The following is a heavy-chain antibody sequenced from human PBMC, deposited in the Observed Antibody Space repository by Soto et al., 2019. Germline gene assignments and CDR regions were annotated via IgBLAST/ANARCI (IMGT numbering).Heavy chain of an antibody. CDR1: GFTFSSYG. D-gene: IGHD3-9*01. V-gene: IGHV3-33*01. Sequence: QVQLVESGGGVVQPGRSLRLSCAASGFTFSSYGMHWVRQAPGKGLEWVAVIWYDGSNKYYADSVKGRFTISRDNSKNTLYLQMNSLRAEDTAVYYCARDMGRYFDWLLHYGMDVWGQGTTVTGSS. CDR3: ARDMGRYFDWLLHYGMDV. J-gene: IGHJ6*02. CDR2: IWYDGSNK.